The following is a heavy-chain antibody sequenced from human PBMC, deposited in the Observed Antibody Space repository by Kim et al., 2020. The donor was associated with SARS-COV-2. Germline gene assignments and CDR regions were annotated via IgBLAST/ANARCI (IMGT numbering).Heavy chain of an antibody. CDR2: INSDGSST. D-gene: IGHD3-10*01. V-gene: IGHV3-74*01. J-gene: IGHJ5*02. Sequence: GGSLRLSCAASGFTFSSYWMHWVRQAPGKGLVWVSRINSDGSSTSYADSVKGRFTISRDNAKNTLYLQMNGLRAEDTAVYYCARVWFGDSYGGFDPWGQGTLVTVSS. CDR3: ARVWFGDSYGGFDP. CDR1: GFTFSSYW.